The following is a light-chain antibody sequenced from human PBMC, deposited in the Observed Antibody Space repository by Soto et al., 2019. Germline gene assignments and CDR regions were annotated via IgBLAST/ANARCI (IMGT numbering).Light chain of an antibody. CDR2: GAY. CDR1: QDVGQW. CDR3: QPANSFPIT. V-gene: IGKV1-12*01. Sequence: IRMSQCRSAVSACVGDRVTVSCRASQDVGQWLAWYQQKPGKAPTLLIHGAYSLQSGVTPRYSGSGYGTDFTITISSLQPEDFATYYCQPANSFPITVGPVTRLDI. J-gene: IGKJ5*01.